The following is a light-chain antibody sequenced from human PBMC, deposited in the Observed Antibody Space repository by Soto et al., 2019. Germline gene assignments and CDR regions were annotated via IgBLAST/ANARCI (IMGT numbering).Light chain of an antibody. J-gene: IGKJ5*01. CDR1: QSVGSL. CDR2: DAS. V-gene: IGKV3-11*01. Sequence: EIVLTQSPATLSLSPGEGATLSCGAGQSVGSLLACNQQRPGQPPRLVIYDASNRATGIPARFSGSGSGTDFPLPISSLEPEDFAVYYCQQRSNWPITFGQGTQLEIK. CDR3: QQRSNWPIT.